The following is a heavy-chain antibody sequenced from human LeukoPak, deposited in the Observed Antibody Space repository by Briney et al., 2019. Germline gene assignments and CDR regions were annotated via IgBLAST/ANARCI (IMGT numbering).Heavy chain of an antibody. Sequence: SETLSLTCTVSGGSIRNYYWSWIRQPPGKGPEWIGYIYSIGSTNYNPSLKSRATISVDTSKHQFSLKLSSVTAADTAIYYCARHPTALVSYGFDPWGQGTLVTVSS. CDR1: GGSIRNYY. J-gene: IGHJ5*02. D-gene: IGHD5-18*01. CDR2: IYSIGST. CDR3: ARHPTALVSYGFDP. V-gene: IGHV4-59*08.